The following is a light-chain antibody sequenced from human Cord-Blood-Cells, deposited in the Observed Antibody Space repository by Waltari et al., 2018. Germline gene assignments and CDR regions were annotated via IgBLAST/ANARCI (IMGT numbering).Light chain of an antibody. Sequence: QSALTQPASVSGSPGQSITIPRTGTSSDLGSYNFVSWYQQHPGKAPKPKINEGRKWPSGVSNRFSGSKSGNTASLTISGLQAEDEADYYCCSYAGRWVFGGGTKLTVL. V-gene: IGLV2-23*01. CDR3: CSYAGRWV. J-gene: IGLJ3*02. CDR1: SSDLGSYNF. CDR2: EGR.